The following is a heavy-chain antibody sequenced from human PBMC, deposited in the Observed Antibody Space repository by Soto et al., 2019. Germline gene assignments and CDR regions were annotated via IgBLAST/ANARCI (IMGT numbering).Heavy chain of an antibody. V-gene: IGHV3-15*01. CDR2: IKSKTDGGTT. Sequence: GGSLRLSCAASGFTFSNAWMSWVRQAPGKGLEWVGRIKSKTDGGTTDYAAPVKGRFTISRDDSKNTLYLQMNSLKTEDTAVYYCTTDIEYLGTFDYWGQGTLVTVSS. D-gene: IGHD1-26*01. J-gene: IGHJ4*02. CDR3: TTDIEYLGTFDY. CDR1: GFTFSNAW.